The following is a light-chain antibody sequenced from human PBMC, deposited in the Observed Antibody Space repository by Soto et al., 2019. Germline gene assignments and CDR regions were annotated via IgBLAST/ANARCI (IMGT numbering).Light chain of an antibody. J-gene: IGKJ3*01. Sequence: DIQMTQSPSSLSASVGDRVTITCQASQGIRNYLNWYQQKPGKAPKLLIYDASNLETGVPSRFSGSGFGTDFTFIISSLQHEDIATYYCQQKFTFGPGTKVDIK. CDR2: DAS. CDR1: QGIRNY. V-gene: IGKV1-33*01. CDR3: QQKFT.